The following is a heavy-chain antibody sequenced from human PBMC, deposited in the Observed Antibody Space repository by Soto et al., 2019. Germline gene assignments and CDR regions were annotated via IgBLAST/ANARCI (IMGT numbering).Heavy chain of an antibody. CDR3: GSVRPSGYVLS. V-gene: IGHV4-59*01. CDR2: VYFSGNT. D-gene: IGHD6-25*01. CDR1: GGSLSSYY. Sequence: GTLSLTCTVSGGSLSSYYWTWIRQSPGKGLEWIGYVYFSGNTNYNPSLKSRVTISIDTSKNQFSLRLASVTAADTAFYYCGSVRPSGYVLSWGQGTLVTVSS. J-gene: IGHJ5*02.